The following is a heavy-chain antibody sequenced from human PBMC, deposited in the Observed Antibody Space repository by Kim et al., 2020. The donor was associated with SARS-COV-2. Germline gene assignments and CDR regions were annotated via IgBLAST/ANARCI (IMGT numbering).Heavy chain of an antibody. V-gene: IGHV4-59*01. Sequence: KSRVTISVDTSKNQFSLKLSSVTAADTAVYYCARDLSVAAARSYYYGMDVWGQGTTVTVSS. CDR3: ARDLSVAAARSYYYGMDV. D-gene: IGHD6-13*01. J-gene: IGHJ6*02.